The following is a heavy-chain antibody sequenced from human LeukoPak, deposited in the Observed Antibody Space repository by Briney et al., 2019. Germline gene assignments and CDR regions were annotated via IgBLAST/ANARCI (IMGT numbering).Heavy chain of an antibody. CDR2: IWHDGSNK. CDR1: GFTFSTYG. Sequence: GRSLRLSCAASGFTFSTYGIHWVRQARGKGLEWVAVIWHDGSNKYYADSVKGRFTISRDNSKNTLYLQMNSLRAEDTAVYFCARAVGPYDYWGQGTLVTVSS. D-gene: IGHD3-10*01. CDR3: ARAVGPYDY. V-gene: IGHV3-33*01. J-gene: IGHJ4*02.